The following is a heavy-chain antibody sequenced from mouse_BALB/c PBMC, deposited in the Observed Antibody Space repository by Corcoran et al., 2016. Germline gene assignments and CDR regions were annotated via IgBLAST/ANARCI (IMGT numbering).Heavy chain of an antibody. Sequence: VQLQQSGAVLVKPGASGKLSCTAAGFNIKDTYMHWVKQRPVQSMEWIGRIDPANGNTKYDPKFQGKATITADTSSNTAYLQLSSLTSEDTAVYYCARWDWYFDVWGAGTTVTVSS. CDR3: ARWDWYFDV. V-gene: IGHV14-3*02. CDR2: IDPANGNT. CDR1: GFNIKDTY. J-gene: IGHJ1*01.